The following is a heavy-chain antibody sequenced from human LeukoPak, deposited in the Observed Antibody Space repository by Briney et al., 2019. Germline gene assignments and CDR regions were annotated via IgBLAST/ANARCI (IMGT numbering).Heavy chain of an antibody. CDR3: ARDLKRLKIAVAGTRALPDY. Sequence: ASVKVSCKASGYTFTSYAMSWVRQAPGQGLEWMGWINTNTGNPTYAQGFTGRFVFSLDTSVSTAYLQISSLKAEDTAVYYCARDLKRLKIAVAGTRALPDYWGQGTLVTVSS. V-gene: IGHV7-4-1*02. D-gene: IGHD6-19*01. J-gene: IGHJ4*02. CDR1: GYTFTSYA. CDR2: INTNTGNP.